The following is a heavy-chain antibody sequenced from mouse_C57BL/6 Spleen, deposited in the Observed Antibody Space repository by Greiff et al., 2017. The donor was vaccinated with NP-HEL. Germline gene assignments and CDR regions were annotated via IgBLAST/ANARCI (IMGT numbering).Heavy chain of an antibody. Sequence: VQLQQPGAELVRPGSSVKLSCKASGCTFTSYWMHWVKQRPIQGLEWIGNIDPSDSETHYNQKFKDKATLTVDKSSSTAYMQLSSLTSEDSAVYYCARRYYGSSSAMDYWGQGTSVTVSS. CDR2: IDPSDSET. D-gene: IGHD1-1*01. V-gene: IGHV1-52*01. CDR1: GCTFTSYW. J-gene: IGHJ4*01. CDR3: ARRYYGSSSAMDY.